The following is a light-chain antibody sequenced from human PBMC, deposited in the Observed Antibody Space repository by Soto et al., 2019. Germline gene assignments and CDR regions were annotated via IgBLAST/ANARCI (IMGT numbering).Light chain of an antibody. CDR3: QQRSNWPPLT. J-gene: IGKJ4*01. V-gene: IGKV3-11*01. CDR2: GVS. Sequence: EVLMTQSPDTLYVSPGERVTLSCRASQSVSDNLAWYQHRPGQSPRLLIRGVSRRATGIPDRFSGSGSGTDFTLTISSLEPEDFAVYYCQQRSNWPPLTFGGGTKVDI. CDR1: QSVSDN.